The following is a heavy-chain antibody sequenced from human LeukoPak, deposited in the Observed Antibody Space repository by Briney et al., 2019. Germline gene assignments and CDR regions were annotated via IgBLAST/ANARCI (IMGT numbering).Heavy chain of an antibody. Sequence: GGSLRLSCAASGFTFNHAWMSWVRQAPGKGLVWVSRINSAGSSTNYADSVKGRFTISRDNSKNTLYLQMNSLRAEDTAVYYCAREGQGIDCSGGSFYSGGKDAFDIWGQGTMVTVSS. CDR3: AREGQGIDCSGGSFYSGGKDAFDI. CDR2: INSAGSST. CDR1: GFTFNHAW. D-gene: IGHD2-15*01. J-gene: IGHJ3*02. V-gene: IGHV3-74*01.